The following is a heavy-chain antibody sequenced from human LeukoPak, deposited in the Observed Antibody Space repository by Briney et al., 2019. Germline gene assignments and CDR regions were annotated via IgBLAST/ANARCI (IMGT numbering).Heavy chain of an antibody. Sequence: SETLSLTCTVSGGSISSYQWSWIRQPPGKGLEWIGYIFYSGSTNYNPSLKSRVTISVDTSKNQFSLKLSSVTAADTAVYFCARVYYGRTYDYWYFDLWGRGTLVTVSS. CDR1: GGSISSYQ. V-gene: IGHV4-59*01. J-gene: IGHJ2*01. D-gene: IGHD3-10*01. CDR2: IFYSGST. CDR3: ARVYYGRTYDYWYFDL.